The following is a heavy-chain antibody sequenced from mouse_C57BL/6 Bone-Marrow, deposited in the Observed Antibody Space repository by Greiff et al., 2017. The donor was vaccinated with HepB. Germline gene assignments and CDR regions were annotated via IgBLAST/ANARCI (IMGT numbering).Heavy chain of an antibody. CDR2: INPSNGGN. CDR3: ARRDGSFYYAMDY. CDR1: GYTFTSYW. V-gene: IGHV1-53*01. Sequence: VQLQQPGTELVKPGASVKLSCKASGYTFTSYWMHWVKQRPGQGLEWIGNINPSNGGNNYNEKFKSKATLTVDKSSSTAYMQLSSLTSEDSAVYYCARRDGSFYYAMDYWGQGTSVTVSS. D-gene: IGHD1-2*01. J-gene: IGHJ4*01.